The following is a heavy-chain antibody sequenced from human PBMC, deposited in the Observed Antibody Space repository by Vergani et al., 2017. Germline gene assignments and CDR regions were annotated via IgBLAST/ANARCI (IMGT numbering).Heavy chain of an antibody. CDR2: ISGSGGST. V-gene: IGHV3-23*01. Sequence: EVQLLESGGGLVQPGGSLRPSCAASGFTFSSYAMSWVRQAPGKGLEWVSAISGSGGSTYYADSVKGRFTISRDNSKNTLYLQMNSLRAEDTAVYYCAKDKRYCSGGSCTPRGYYFDYWGQGTLVTVSS. CDR1: GFTFSSYA. CDR3: AKDKRYCSGGSCTPRGYYFDY. D-gene: IGHD2-15*01. J-gene: IGHJ4*02.